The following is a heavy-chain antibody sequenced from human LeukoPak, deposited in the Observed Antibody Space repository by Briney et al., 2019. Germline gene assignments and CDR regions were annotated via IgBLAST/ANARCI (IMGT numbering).Heavy chain of an antibody. Sequence: PSQTLSLTCAVSGGSISSGGYSWIWIRQPPGKGLEWIGYIYHSGSTYYNPSLKSRVTISVDRSKNQFSLKLSSVTAADTAVYYCARGSTMTFDYWGQGTLVTVSS. CDR1: GGSISSGGYS. J-gene: IGHJ4*02. CDR3: ARGSTMTFDY. CDR2: IYHSGST. D-gene: IGHD3-22*01. V-gene: IGHV4-30-2*01.